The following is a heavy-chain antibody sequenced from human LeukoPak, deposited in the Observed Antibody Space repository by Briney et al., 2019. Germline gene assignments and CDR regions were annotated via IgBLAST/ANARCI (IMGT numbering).Heavy chain of an antibody. V-gene: IGHV3-7*01. D-gene: IGHD6-6*01. CDR3: ARSSYSSSSSV. J-gene: IGHJ3*01. CDR2: IKVDGSEV. CDR1: GFTFSTYW. Sequence: GGSLRLSCAASGFTFSTYWMTWVRQVPGKGLERVANIKVDGSEVYYVASVKGRFTISRSNAKNSVYLQMNSLRAEDTAVYYCARSSYSSSSSVWGQGTMVTVSS.